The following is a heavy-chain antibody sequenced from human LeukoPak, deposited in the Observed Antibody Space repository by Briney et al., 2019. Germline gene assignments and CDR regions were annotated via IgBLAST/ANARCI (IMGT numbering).Heavy chain of an antibody. CDR2: IYHSGST. D-gene: IGHD2-2*01. J-gene: IGHJ4*02. Sequence: PSETLSLTCAVSGGSISSSNWWSWVRQPPGKGLEWIGEIYHSGSTNYNPSLKSRVTISVDTSKNQFSLNLSSVTAADTAVYYCAREDIVVVPAYFDYWGQGTLVTVSS. V-gene: IGHV4-4*02. CDR1: GGSISSSNW. CDR3: AREDIVVVPAYFDY.